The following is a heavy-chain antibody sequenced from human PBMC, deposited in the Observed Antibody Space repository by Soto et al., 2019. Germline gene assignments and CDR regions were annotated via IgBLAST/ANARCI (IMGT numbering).Heavy chain of an antibody. D-gene: IGHD1-1*01. Sequence: GGSLRLSCAASGFTYRSFSMNWIRQVPGKGLEWVSYISSSSSTIYYADSVKGGFTISRDNAKHSMYLQMNSLRDEDTAVYYCARDHYLKLLPTGIDYWGQGTLVAVSS. CDR1: GFTYRSFS. J-gene: IGHJ4*02. CDR2: ISSSSSTI. V-gene: IGHV3-48*02. CDR3: ARDHYLKLLPTGIDY.